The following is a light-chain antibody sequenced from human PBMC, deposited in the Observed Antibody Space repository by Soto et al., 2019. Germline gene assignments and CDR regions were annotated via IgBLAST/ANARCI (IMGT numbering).Light chain of an antibody. Sequence: EIVLTQSPGTLSLSPGERAALSCRASQSVSSTYLAWYQQKPGQAPRLLIYGASSRATGIPDRFSGSGSGTDITLTISRLEAEDFAVYCRQQHGSSQTFGGGTKVEIK. J-gene: IGKJ4*01. CDR3: QQHGSSQT. CDR2: GAS. CDR1: QSVSSTY. V-gene: IGKV3-20*01.